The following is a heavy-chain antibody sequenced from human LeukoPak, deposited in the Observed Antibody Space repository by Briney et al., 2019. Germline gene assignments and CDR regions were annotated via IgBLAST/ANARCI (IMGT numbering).Heavy chain of an antibody. CDR2: IGSSSSYI. CDR3: ARDDGPWIKVWPTAHYYGMDV. D-gene: IGHD2-2*03. V-gene: IGHV3-21*01. Sequence: GGSLRLSCAASGFTFSSYSMNWVRQAPGKGLEWVSSIGSSSSYIYYADSVKGRFTISRDNAKNSLYLQMNSLRAEDTAVYYCARDDGPWIKVWPTAHYYGMDVWGQGTTVTVSS. J-gene: IGHJ6*02. CDR1: GFTFSSYS.